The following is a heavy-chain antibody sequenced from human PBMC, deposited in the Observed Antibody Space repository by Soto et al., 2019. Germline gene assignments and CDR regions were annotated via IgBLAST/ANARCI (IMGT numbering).Heavy chain of an antibody. CDR3: ARDRQEYSYGPIDY. D-gene: IGHD5-18*01. CDR1: GFTFSSYA. J-gene: IGHJ4*02. CDR2: ISYDGSNK. V-gene: IGHV3-30-3*01. Sequence: GGSLRLSCAASGFTFSSYAMHWVRQAPGKGLEWVAVISYDGSNKYYADSVKGRFTISRDNSKNTLYLQMNSLRAEDTAVYYCARDRQEYSYGPIDYWGQGTLVTVSS.